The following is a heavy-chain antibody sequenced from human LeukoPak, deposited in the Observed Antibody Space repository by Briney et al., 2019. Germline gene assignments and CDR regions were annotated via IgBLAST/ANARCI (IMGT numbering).Heavy chain of an antibody. V-gene: IGHV1-69*13. CDR3: ASDSLAAEFDY. D-gene: IGHD6-13*01. J-gene: IGHJ4*02. CDR2: IIPIFGTA. Sequence: ASVKFSCKASGGTFSSYAISWVRQAPGQGLEWMGGIIPIFGTANYAQKFQGRVTITADESTSTAYMELSSLRSEDTAVYYCASDSLAAEFDYWGQGTLVTVSS. CDR1: GGTFSSYA.